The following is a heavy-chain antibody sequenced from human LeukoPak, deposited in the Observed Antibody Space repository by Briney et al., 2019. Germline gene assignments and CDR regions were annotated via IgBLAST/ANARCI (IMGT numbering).Heavy chain of an antibody. Sequence: GGSLRLSCAASGFTFSSYAMSWVRQAPGKGLEWVSAISGSGGSTYYADSAKGRFTISRDNSKNTLYLQMNSLRAEDTAVYYCAKDPESYYYDSSGSENWFDPWGQGTLVTVSS. V-gene: IGHV3-23*01. D-gene: IGHD3-22*01. J-gene: IGHJ5*02. CDR2: ISGSGGST. CDR1: GFTFSSYA. CDR3: AKDPESYYYDSSGSENWFDP.